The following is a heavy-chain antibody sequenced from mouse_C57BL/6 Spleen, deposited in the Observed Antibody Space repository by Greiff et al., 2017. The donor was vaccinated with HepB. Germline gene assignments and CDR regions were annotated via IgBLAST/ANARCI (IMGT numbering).Heavy chain of an antibody. D-gene: IGHD1-1*01. J-gene: IGHJ3*01. CDR1: GYTFTSYW. CDR2: IDPSDSYT. Sequence: QVQLQQPGAELVMPGASVKLSCKASGYTFTSYWMHWVKQRPGQGLEWIGEIDPSDSYTNYNQKFKGKSTLTVDKSSRTAYMQLSSLTSEDSAVYYCARGGSSSFAYWGQGTLVTVSA. CDR3: ARGGSSSFAY. V-gene: IGHV1-69*01.